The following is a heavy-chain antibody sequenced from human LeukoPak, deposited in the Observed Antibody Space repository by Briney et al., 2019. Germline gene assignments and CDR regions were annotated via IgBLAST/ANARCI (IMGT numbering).Heavy chain of an antibody. J-gene: IGHJ4*02. CDR3: ARLLNTRRLVPAAMIVSSLRGGFDY. CDR1: GGSFSGYC. CDR2: INHSGST. V-gene: IGHV4-34*01. D-gene: IGHD2-2*01. Sequence: SETLSLTCAVYGGSFSGYCWSWIRQPPGKGLEWMGEINHSGSTNYNPSLKSRVTISVDTSKNQFSLKLSSVTAADTAVYYCARLLNTRRLVPAAMIVSSLRGGFDYWGQGTLVTVSS.